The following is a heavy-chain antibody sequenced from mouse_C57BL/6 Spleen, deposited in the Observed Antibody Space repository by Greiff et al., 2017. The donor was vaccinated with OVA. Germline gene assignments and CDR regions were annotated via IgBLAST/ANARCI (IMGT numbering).Heavy chain of an antibody. Sequence: QVQLQQSGAELVRPGASVTLSCKASGYTFTDYQMHWVKQTPVHGLEWIGAIDPETGGTAYNQKFKGKAILTADKSSSTAYMELRSLTSEDSAVYYCTTYSNYYYYAMDYWGQGTSVTVSS. D-gene: IGHD2-5*01. CDR3: TTYSNYYYYAMDY. CDR2: IDPETGGT. V-gene: IGHV1-15*01. CDR1: GYTFTDYQ. J-gene: IGHJ4*01.